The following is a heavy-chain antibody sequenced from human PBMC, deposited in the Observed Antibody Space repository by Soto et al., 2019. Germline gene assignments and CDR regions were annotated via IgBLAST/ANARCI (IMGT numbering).Heavy chain of an antibody. Sequence: SETRSLTCAVYGGSFSGYYWSWIRQPPGKGLEWIGEINHSGSTNYNPSLKSRVTISVDTSKNQFSLKLSSVTAADTAVYYCARVGVYCSSTSCSSNWFDPWGQGTLVTVSS. J-gene: IGHJ5*02. CDR3: ARVGVYCSSTSCSSNWFDP. CDR1: GGSFSGYY. V-gene: IGHV4-34*01. CDR2: INHSGST. D-gene: IGHD2-2*01.